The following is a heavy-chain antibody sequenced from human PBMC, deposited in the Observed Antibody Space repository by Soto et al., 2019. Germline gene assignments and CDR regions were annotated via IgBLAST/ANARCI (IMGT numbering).Heavy chain of an antibody. D-gene: IGHD6-13*01. V-gene: IGHV4-59*08. CDR1: GDSISNYY. CDR3: ARHLWVGSSWYLGAFDI. Sequence: QVQLQESGPGLVKPSETLSLTCTVSGDSISNYYWSWIRQPPGKGLERIGYIYYSGSTNYNPSLKSRVTISVDTSKNQFSLNLSSVTAADTAVYYCARHLWVGSSWYLGAFDIWGQGTMVTVSS. CDR2: IYYSGST. J-gene: IGHJ3*02.